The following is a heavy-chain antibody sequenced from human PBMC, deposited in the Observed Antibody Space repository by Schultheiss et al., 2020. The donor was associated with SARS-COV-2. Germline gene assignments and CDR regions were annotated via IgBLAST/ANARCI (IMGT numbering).Heavy chain of an antibody. J-gene: IGHJ4*02. D-gene: IGHD3-3*01. Sequence: SQTLSLTCTVSGGSISSYYWGWIRQPPGKGLEWIGSIYYSGSTNYNPSLKSRVTISVDTSKNQFSLKLSSVTAADTAVYYCARAFTIFGVVTTFDYWGQGSLVTVSS. V-gene: IGHV4-59*01. CDR3: ARAFTIFGVVTTFDY. CDR2: IYYSGST. CDR1: GGSISSYY.